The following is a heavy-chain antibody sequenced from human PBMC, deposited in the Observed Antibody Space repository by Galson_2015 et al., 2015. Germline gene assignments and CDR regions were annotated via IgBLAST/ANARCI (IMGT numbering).Heavy chain of an antibody. V-gene: IGHV3-30-3*01. D-gene: IGHD6-19*01. CDR3: ARDYSSGWLDY. CDR1: GFTFSSYA. Sequence: SLRLSCAASGFTFSSYAMHWVRQAPGKGLEWVAVISYDGSNKYYADSVRGRFTISRDNSKNTLYLQMNSLRAEDTAVYYCARDYSSGWLDYWGQGTLVTVSS. CDR2: ISYDGSNK. J-gene: IGHJ4*02.